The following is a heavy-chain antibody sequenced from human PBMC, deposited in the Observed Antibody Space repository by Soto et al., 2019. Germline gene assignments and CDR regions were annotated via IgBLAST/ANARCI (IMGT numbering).Heavy chain of an antibody. D-gene: IGHD2-2*01. J-gene: IGHJ6*02. Sequence: EVQLVESGGGLVKPGGSLRLSCAASGFTFSNAWMNWVRQAPGKGLEWVGRIKSKTDGGTTDYAAPVKGRFTISRDDSKNTLYLQMNSLKTEDTAVYYCTTTPAAAVYYYYGIDVWGQGTTVTVSS. V-gene: IGHV3-15*07. CDR2: IKSKTDGGTT. CDR1: GFTFSNAW. CDR3: TTTPAAAVYYYYGIDV.